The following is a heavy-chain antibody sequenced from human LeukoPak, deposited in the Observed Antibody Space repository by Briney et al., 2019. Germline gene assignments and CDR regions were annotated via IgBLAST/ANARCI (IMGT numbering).Heavy chain of an antibody. CDR2: ISSNGGST. CDR1: GFTFSSYA. D-gene: IGHD3-22*01. J-gene: IGHJ6*02. CDR3: ARGTAYYYDSSGTDV. V-gene: IGHV3-64*01. Sequence: GGSLRLSCAASGFTFSSYAMHWVRQAPGKGLEYVSAISSNGGSTYYASSVKGRFTISRDNSKNTLYLQMGSLRAEDMAVYYCARGTAYYYDSSGTDVWGQGTTVTVSS.